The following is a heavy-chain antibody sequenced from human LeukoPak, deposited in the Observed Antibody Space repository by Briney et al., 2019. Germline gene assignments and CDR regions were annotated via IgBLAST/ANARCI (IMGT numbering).Heavy chain of an antibody. D-gene: IGHD3-10*01. J-gene: IGHJ4*02. Sequence: GGSLRLSCAASGFIFTNYFMSWVRQAPGKGLEWVASIKHDGSEKYYVDSVRGRFTISRDNTVNSLYLQMSSLRAEDTAVYYCAKVHYYDSGSYRYYLDYWDQGTLVTVSS. CDR1: GFIFTNYF. V-gene: IGHV3-7*03. CDR2: IKHDGSEK. CDR3: AKVHYYDSGSYRYYLDY.